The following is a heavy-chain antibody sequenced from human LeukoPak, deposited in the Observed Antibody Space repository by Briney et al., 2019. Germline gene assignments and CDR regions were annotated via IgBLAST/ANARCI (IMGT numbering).Heavy chain of an antibody. CDR1: GFTFSSYS. CDR3: ARGMYVYYDSSGYYLFDY. CDR2: ISSSSSYI. V-gene: IGHV3-21*01. Sequence: PGGSLRLSCAASGFTFSSYSMNWVRQAPGKGLEWVSSISSSSSYINYADSVKGRFTISRDNATNSLYLQMNSLRAEDTAVYYCARGMYVYYDSSGYYLFDYWGQGTLVTVSS. J-gene: IGHJ4*02. D-gene: IGHD3-22*01.